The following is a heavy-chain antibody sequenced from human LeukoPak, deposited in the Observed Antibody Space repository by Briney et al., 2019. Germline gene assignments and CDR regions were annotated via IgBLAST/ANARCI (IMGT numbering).Heavy chain of an antibody. CDR1: GGSISSYY. V-gene: IGHV4-59*01. Sequence: TSETLSLTCTVSGGSISSYYWSWLRQPPGKGLEWIGYIYYSGSTNYNPSLKSRVTISVDTSRNQFSLKLSSVTAADTAVYYCARDPNSDQAFDYWGQGTLVTVSS. CDR3: ARDPNSDQAFDY. CDR2: IYYSGST. J-gene: IGHJ4*02. D-gene: IGHD2-21*02.